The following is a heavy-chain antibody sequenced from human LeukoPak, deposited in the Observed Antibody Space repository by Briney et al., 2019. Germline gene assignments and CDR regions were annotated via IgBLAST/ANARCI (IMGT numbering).Heavy chain of an antibody. CDR2: ISGSGGST. CDR1: GFTFSSYA. Sequence: PGGSLRLSCAASGFTFSSYAMSWARQAPGKGLEWVSAISGSGGSTYYADSVKGQFTISRDNSRNTLYLQMNSLRAEDTAVYYCAKDRRGWYNFIDYWGQGTLVTVSS. V-gene: IGHV3-23*01. D-gene: IGHD1-1*01. CDR3: AKDRRGWYNFIDY. J-gene: IGHJ4*02.